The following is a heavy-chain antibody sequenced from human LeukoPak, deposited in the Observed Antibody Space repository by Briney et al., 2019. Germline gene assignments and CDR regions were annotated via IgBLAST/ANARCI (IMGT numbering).Heavy chain of an antibody. Sequence: SVKVSCTASGGTFSSYAISWVRQAPGQGLEWMGGIIPIFGTANYAQKFQGRVTITADESTSTAYMELSSLRSEDTAVYYCARGGGIAARPESWFDPWGQGTLVTVSS. CDR1: GGTFSSYA. CDR3: ARGGGIAARPESWFDP. J-gene: IGHJ5*02. D-gene: IGHD6-6*01. CDR2: IIPIFGTA. V-gene: IGHV1-69*13.